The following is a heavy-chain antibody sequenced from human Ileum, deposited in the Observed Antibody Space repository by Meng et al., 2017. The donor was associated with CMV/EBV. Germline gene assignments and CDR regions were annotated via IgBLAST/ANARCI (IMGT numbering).Heavy chain of an antibody. CDR2: IFFSGNT. V-gene: IGHV4-30-4*08. Sequence: VPALLPPHKPPPLRGSALATPSCSGYYYGSYIHPPRGKGLEWIGYIFFSGNTYYNPSLNHRVIISIDTPRNQFSLKVDSVTAADTAVYYCARFRIAALGNLFDPWGHGTLVTASS. CDR3: ARFRIAALGNLFDP. D-gene: IGHD6-13*01. J-gene: IGHJ5*02. CDR1: ATPSCSGYYY.